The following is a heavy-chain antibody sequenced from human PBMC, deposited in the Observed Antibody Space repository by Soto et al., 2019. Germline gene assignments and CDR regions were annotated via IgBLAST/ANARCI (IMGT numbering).Heavy chain of an antibody. J-gene: IGHJ4*02. D-gene: IGHD3-22*01. CDR1: GGSFTGYS. CDR3: ARAHYYYDSSGYFPY. Sequence: PSETLSLTCAVYGGSFTGYSWTWIRQPPGKGLEWIGQINHSGSTIYNTSLRSRLTISIGSSNNQFSLELSSVTAADTAVYYCARAHYYYDSSGYFPYWGQGSLVTVSS. V-gene: IGHV4-34*01. CDR2: INHSGST.